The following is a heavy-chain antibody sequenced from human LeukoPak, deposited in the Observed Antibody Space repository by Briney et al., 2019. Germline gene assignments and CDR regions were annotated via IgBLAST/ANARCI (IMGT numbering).Heavy chain of an antibody. J-gene: IGHJ4*02. CDR3: AKGICSRGCYLVDY. CDR2: ISTCVDYM. V-gene: IGHV3-21*01. Sequence: GGPVRLLCAPCGFLHSIYIMNWLRRARGGGVEWVSYISTCVDYMYYADSVKGRLTISREHAQHSLYLLIKRLSAEDAAVLYWAKGICSRGCYLVDYWGQGTLVTVSS. D-gene: IGHD6-19*01. CDR1: GFLHSIYI.